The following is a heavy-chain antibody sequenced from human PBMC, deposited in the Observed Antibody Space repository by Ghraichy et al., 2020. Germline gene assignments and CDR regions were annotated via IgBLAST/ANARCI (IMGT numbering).Heavy chain of an antibody. J-gene: IGHJ6*02. D-gene: IGHD3/OR15-3a*01. CDR3: ARGTGPYYYGMDV. CDR1: GFSFSNYG. Sequence: GSLNISCAASGFSFSNYGMHWVRQAPGKGLEWMAVVWYDGSNKYYADSVKGRFTISRDNSKNTLYLQMNSLRAEDTAVYYCARGTGPYYYGMDVWGQGTTVTVSS. CDR2: VWYDGSNK. V-gene: IGHV3-33*01.